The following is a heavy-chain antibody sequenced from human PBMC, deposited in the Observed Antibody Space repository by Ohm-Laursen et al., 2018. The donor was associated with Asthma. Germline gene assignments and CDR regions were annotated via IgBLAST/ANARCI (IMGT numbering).Heavy chain of an antibody. CDR2: ISNTGNYI. CDR3: ARALATVSSIYGY. Sequence: SLRLSCAASGFPFSLYAMDWVRQAPGKGLQWVSSISNTGNYIYYSDSVKGRVTISRDSAKNSLYLQMSSLRAEDTAVYYCARALATVSSIYGYWGQGTLVTVSS. D-gene: IGHD4-11*01. V-gene: IGHV3-21*01. CDR1: GFPFSLYA. J-gene: IGHJ4*02.